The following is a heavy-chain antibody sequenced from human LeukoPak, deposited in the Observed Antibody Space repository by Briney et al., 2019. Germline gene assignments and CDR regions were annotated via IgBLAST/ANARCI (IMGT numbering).Heavy chain of an antibody. V-gene: IGHV3-66*01. Sequence: GGSLRLSCAASGFTVSSNYMSWVRQAPGKGLEWVSVIYSGGSTYYADSVKGRFTISRDNSKNTLYLQMNSLRAEDTAVYYCARSYSGSYQGWLDPWGQGTLVTVSS. J-gene: IGHJ5*02. D-gene: IGHD1-26*01. CDR1: GFTVSSNY. CDR3: ARSYSGSYQGWLDP. CDR2: IYSGGST.